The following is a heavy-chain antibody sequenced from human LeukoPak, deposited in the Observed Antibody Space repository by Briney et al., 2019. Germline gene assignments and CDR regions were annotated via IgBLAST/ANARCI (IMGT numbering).Heavy chain of an antibody. J-gene: IGHJ4*02. CDR2: ISPVSGGT. CDR3: ALTRPQDYFDY. CDR1: GYTFTGYY. V-gene: IGHV1-2*02. Sequence: GASVKVSCKASGYTFTGYYIHWVRQAPGQGLEWMGWISPVSGGTNYPQKFQGRVTMTRDTSISTAYMELSTLRSDGTGVYYCALTRPQDYFDYWGQGTLVTVSS.